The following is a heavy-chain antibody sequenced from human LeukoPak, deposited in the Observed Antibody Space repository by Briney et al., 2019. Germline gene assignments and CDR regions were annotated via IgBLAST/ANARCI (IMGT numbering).Heavy chain of an antibody. Sequence: SETLSLTCTVSGGSISSSSYYWGWIRQPPGKGLEWIGSIYHSGSTYYNPSLKSRVTISVDTSKNQFSLKLSSVTAADTAVYYCAREGSNLTNYWFDPWGQGTLVTVSS. CDR3: AREGSNLTNYWFDP. CDR2: IYHSGST. CDR1: GGSISSSSYY. V-gene: IGHV4-39*07. J-gene: IGHJ5*02. D-gene: IGHD3-3*01.